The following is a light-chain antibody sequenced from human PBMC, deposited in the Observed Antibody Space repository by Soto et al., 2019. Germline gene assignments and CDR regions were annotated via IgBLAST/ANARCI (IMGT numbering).Light chain of an antibody. Sequence: DIQMTQSPSSLSASVGDRVTISCRASQVIRNYLAWYQQKPGKVPRLLISGASTLQSGVPSRIGGSGSGTDFTLTISSLQPEDVATYYCQEYNIAPLTFGGGTKVEIK. CDR1: QVIRNY. CDR3: QEYNIAPLT. CDR2: GAS. V-gene: IGKV1-27*01. J-gene: IGKJ4*01.